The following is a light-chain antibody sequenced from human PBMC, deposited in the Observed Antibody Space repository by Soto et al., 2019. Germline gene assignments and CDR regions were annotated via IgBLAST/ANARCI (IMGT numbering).Light chain of an antibody. Sequence: DVVLTQSPLSLPVTLGQSASISCRSRQSLVYSDGNTYLNWFQQRPDQSPRRLIYKVSTRDAGVRDRCSGSGSGTDFTLEISRVEAEEVGVYYGMQNKQWPWTLGQGTKVEVE. CDR2: KVS. V-gene: IGKV2-30*01. CDR1: QSLVYSDGNTY. CDR3: MQNKQWPWT. J-gene: IGKJ1*01.